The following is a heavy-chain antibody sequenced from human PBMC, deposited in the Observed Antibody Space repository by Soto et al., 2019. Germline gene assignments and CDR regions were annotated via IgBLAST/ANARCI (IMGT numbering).Heavy chain of an antibody. V-gene: IGHV4-39*01. CDR1: GGSISSAPSY. D-gene: IGHD3-9*01. Sequence: TLSLTCTVAGGSISSAPSYWAWIRQPPGKGLEWIGHVFYSGRTTYSPSLRSRVSISADTSKNQFSLKLSSMTAADAAVYFCAGFKSSTIFSHWGQGTLVTVSS. CDR3: AGFKSSTIFSH. J-gene: IGHJ4*02. CDR2: VFYSGRT.